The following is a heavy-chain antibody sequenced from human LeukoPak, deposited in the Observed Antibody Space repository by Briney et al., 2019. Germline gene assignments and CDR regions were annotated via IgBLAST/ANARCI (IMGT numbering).Heavy chain of an antibody. Sequence: SETLSLTCTVSGGSISSYYWSWIRQPPGKGLEWIGYIYYSGNTNYNPSLKSRVTVSIDTSKNQFSLKLTSVTAADTAMNYCARDRDYYGSGSSYFDYWGQGTLVTVSS. D-gene: IGHD3-10*01. V-gene: IGHV4-59*01. J-gene: IGHJ4*02. CDR1: GGSISSYY. CDR3: ARDRDYYGSGSSYFDY. CDR2: IYYSGNT.